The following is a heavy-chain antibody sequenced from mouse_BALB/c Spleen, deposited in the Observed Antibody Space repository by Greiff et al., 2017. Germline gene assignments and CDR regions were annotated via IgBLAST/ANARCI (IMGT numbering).Heavy chain of an antibody. CDR1: GYSITSGYY. D-gene: IGHD4-1*01. CDR2: ISYDGSN. Sequence: EVKVEESGPGLVKPSQSLSLTCSVTGYSITSGYYWNWIRQFPGNKLEWMGYISYDGSNNYNPSLKNRISITRDTSKNQFFLKLNSVTTEDTATYYCARDWDYWYFDVWGAGTTVTVSS. V-gene: IGHV3-6*02. J-gene: IGHJ1*01. CDR3: ARDWDYWYFDV.